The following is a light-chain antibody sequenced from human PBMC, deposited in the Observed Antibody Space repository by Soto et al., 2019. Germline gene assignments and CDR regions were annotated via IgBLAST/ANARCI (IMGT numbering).Light chain of an antibody. CDR1: SSDIGGYYY. CDR2: QVT. CDR3: TSYSSSDIFYV. V-gene: IGLV2-14*01. J-gene: IGLJ1*01. Sequence: QSVLTQPASVSGSPGQSITISCTGTSSDIGGYYYVSWYQHHPGKAPKLLIYQVTNRPSRVSNRFSGSKSGNTASLTISGLQADDEDDYYCTSYSSSDIFYVFGTGTKV.